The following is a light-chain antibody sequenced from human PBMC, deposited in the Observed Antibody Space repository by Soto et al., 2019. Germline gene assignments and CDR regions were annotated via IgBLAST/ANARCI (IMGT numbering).Light chain of an antibody. CDR1: QSVRSH. J-gene: IGKJ1*01. Sequence: IIMTQSPATLSVSPGEGVTLSFRASQSVRSHLAWYQQKPGQPPRLLIYGASTRATGIPARFSGSGFGTEFTLTISSLQSEDFAVYYCQQYKNWPLFGQGTKVDI. CDR3: QQYKNWPL. V-gene: IGKV3-15*01. CDR2: GAS.